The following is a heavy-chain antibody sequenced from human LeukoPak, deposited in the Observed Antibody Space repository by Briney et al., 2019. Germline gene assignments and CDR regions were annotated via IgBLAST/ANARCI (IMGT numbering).Heavy chain of an antibody. Sequence: PSETLSLTCTVSGGSISSYYWSWIRQPPGKGLEWIGYIYYSGSTNYNPSLKSRVTISEDTSKNQFSLKLSSVTAADTAVYYCARHLGGAGANDYWGQGTLVTVSS. D-gene: IGHD3-16*01. J-gene: IGHJ4*02. CDR3: ARHLGGAGANDY. CDR1: GGSISSYY. CDR2: IYYSGST. V-gene: IGHV4-59*01.